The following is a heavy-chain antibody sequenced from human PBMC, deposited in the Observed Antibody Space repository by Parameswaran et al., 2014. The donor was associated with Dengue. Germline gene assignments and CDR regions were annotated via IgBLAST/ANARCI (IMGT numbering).Heavy chain of an antibody. J-gene: IGHJ4*02. D-gene: IGHD1-1*01. Sequence: RWIRQPPGKGLEWIGYIYYSGSTYYNPSLKSRVTISVDTSKNQFSLKLSSVTAADTAVYYCARGDNNDLYYFDYWGQGTLVTVSS. V-gene: IGHV4-30-4*01. CDR3: ARGDNNDLYYFDY. CDR2: IYYSGST.